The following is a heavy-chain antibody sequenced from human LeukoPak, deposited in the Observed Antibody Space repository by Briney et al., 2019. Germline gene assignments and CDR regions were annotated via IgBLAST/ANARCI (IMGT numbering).Heavy chain of an antibody. J-gene: IGHJ3*02. CDR2: IYSDDRT. CDR1: GFTVSSDY. Sequence: GGSLRLSCAASGFTVSSDYMNWVRQAPGKGLECVSIIYSDDRTYYADSVKGRSTISRDNSKNTLYLQMNSLRAEDTAVFYCATSYYDSSGYYYGPSQHDAFDIWGQGTMVTVSS. CDR3: ATSYYDSSGYYYGPSQHDAFDI. D-gene: IGHD3-22*01. V-gene: IGHV3-53*01.